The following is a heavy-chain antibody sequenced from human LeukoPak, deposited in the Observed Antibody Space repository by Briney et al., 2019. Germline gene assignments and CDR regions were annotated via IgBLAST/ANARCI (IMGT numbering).Heavy chain of an antibody. CDR2: IIPIFGTA. V-gene: IGHV1-69*05. D-gene: IGHD3-22*01. Sequence: SVKVSCKASGGTFISYAISWVRQAPGQGLEWMGRIIPIFGTANSAQKFQGRVTITTDESTSTAYMELSSLRSEDTAVYYCARDKQDDSSGYKNLALDYWGQGTLVTVSS. CDR3: ARDKQDDSSGYKNLALDY. CDR1: GGTFISYA. J-gene: IGHJ4*02.